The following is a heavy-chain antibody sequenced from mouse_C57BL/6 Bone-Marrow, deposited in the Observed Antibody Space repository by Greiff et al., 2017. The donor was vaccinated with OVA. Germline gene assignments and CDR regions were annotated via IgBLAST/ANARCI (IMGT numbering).Heavy chain of an antibody. CDR2: INPNNGGT. J-gene: IGHJ1*03. Sequence: VQLQQSGPELVKPGASVKIPCKASGYTFTDYNMDWVKQSPGKSLEWIGDINPNNGGTIYNQKFKGKATLTVDKSSSTAYMELRSLTSEDTAVYYCARLKNYYGSSPWYFDVWGTGTTVTVSS. D-gene: IGHD1-1*01. CDR3: ARLKNYYGSSPWYFDV. CDR1: GYTFTDYN. V-gene: IGHV1-18*01.